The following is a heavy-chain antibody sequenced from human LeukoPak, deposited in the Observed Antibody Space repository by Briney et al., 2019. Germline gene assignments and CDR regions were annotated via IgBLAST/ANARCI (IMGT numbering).Heavy chain of an antibody. CDR3: AKVMLWFGDLNDY. CDR2: ISYDGRNK. V-gene: IGHV3-30*04. CDR1: GFTFGTYA. J-gene: IGHJ4*02. Sequence: PGGSLRLSCAASGFTFGTYAMYWVRQAPGKGLEWVAVISYDGRNKYYADSVKGQFTISRDNSKNTLYLQMNSLRAEDTAVYYCAKVMLWFGDLNDYWGQGTLVTVSS. D-gene: IGHD3-10*01.